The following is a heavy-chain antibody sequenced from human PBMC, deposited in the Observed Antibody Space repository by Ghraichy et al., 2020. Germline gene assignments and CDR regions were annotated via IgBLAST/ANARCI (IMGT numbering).Heavy chain of an antibody. CDR1: GFTFSSYG. Sequence: GESLNISCAASGFTFSSYGMHWVRQAPGKGLEWVAFIRYDGSNKYYADSVKGRFTISRDNSKNTLYLQMNSLRAEDTAVYYCAKGAMVTPSDAFDIWGQGTMVTVSS. D-gene: IGHD5-18*01. V-gene: IGHV3-30*02. CDR2: IRYDGSNK. CDR3: AKGAMVTPSDAFDI. J-gene: IGHJ3*02.